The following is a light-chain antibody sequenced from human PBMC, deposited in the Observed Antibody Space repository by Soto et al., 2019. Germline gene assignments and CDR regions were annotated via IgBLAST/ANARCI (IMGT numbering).Light chain of an antibody. V-gene: IGKV3-15*01. CDR3: QQHNTWPRK. Sequence: EIVLTQSPATLSVAPGERATLSCRASQSIRNNLAWYQQKPVQAPRLLIHGASTRTTGIPARFSGDGSGTAFTLTISRLQSEDLAFYYCQQHNTWPRKFGQGTRVDFK. CDR1: QSIRNN. J-gene: IGKJ1*01. CDR2: GAS.